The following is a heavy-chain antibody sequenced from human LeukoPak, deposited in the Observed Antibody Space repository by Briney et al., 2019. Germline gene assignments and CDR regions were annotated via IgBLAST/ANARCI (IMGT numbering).Heavy chain of an antibody. Sequence: GGSLRLSCAASGFTFSDYYMSWIRQAPGKGLEWVSYISSSGSTKYYADSVKGRFTISRDNAKNSLYLQMNSLRAEDTAVYYCARPINTVSNWYFDLWGRGTLVTVSS. CDR3: ARPINTVSNWYFDL. J-gene: IGHJ2*01. V-gene: IGHV3-11*04. CDR1: GFTFSDYY. CDR2: ISSSGSTK. D-gene: IGHD4-17*01.